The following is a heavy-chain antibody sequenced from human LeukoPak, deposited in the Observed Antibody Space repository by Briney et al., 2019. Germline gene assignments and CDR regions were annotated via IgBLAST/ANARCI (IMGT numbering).Heavy chain of an antibody. CDR2: INHSGST. V-gene: IGHV4-34*01. CDR3: AREGPYDFWSGLRSAFDI. CDR1: GGSVSGYY. Sequence: PSETPSLTCGVYGGSVSGYYWNWIRQPPGKGLEWIGEINHSGSTSYNPSLKSRVTISLDTSKNQFSLKLRSVTAADTAVYYCAREGPYDFWSGLRSAFDIWGQGTMVTVSS. D-gene: IGHD3-3*01. J-gene: IGHJ3*02.